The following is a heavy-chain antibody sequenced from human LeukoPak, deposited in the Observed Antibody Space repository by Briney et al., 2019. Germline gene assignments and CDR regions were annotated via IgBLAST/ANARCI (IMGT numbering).Heavy chain of an antibody. CDR2: ISGSAGGT. CDR1: EFTFSSYA. D-gene: IGHD5-12*01. CDR3: AKGAGYSGHDLSSYFDY. Sequence: GGSLRLFCAASEFTFSSYAMSWVRQAPGKGLEWVSAISGSAGGTYYADSAKGRFTISRDNSKNTLYLLMHSLRAEDTAVYYCAKGAGYSGHDLSSYFDYWGQGILVTVSS. V-gene: IGHV3-23*01. J-gene: IGHJ4*02.